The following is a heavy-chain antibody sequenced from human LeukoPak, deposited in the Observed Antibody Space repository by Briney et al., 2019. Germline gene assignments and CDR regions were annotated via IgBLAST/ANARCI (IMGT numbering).Heavy chain of an antibody. CDR3: ARERFSNQRRSFDY. V-gene: IGHV3-48*01. Sequence: GGSLRLSCAASGFTFSSYSMNWVRQAPGKGLEWVSYISSSSSTIYYADSVKGRFTISRDNAKNSLYLQMNSLRAEDTAVYYCARERFSNQRRSFDYWGQGTLVTVSS. CDR2: ISSSSSTI. J-gene: IGHJ4*02. D-gene: IGHD4-11*01. CDR1: GFTFSSYS.